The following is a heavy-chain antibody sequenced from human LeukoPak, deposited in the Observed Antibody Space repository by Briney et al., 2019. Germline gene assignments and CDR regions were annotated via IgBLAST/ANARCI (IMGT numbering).Heavy chain of an antibody. CDR1: VFCLRNYA. J-gene: IGHJ4*02. D-gene: IGHD1-26*01. V-gene: IGHV3-23*01. CDR2: ISSSGVIT. Sequence: GGALRVSRAASVFCLRNYAMSGVRQAPGAGREWVSVISSSGVITYYADSMKGRFTISSDNSKNTLYLQMNSLRAEDTAVYYCAKEWWEPTRDDYFDYWGQGTLVTVSS. CDR3: AKEWWEPTRDDYFDY.